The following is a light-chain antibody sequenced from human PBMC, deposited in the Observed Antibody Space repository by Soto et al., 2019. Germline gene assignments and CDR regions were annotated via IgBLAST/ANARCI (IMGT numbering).Light chain of an antibody. Sequence: EIVLIQSPATLYLSPGERATLSCRASQSVGSYLAWYQHKPGQAPRLLISDASNRATGIPARFSGSGSGTDFTLTISRLEPEDFGVYYCQQYGSSSRTFGQGTKVDIK. CDR3: QQYGSSSRT. V-gene: IGKV3-11*01. CDR1: QSVGSY. J-gene: IGKJ1*01. CDR2: DAS.